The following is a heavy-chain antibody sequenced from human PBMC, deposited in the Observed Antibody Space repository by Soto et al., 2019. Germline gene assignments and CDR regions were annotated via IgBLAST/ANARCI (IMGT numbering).Heavy chain of an antibody. Sequence: GWSLRLSMAASGFSFSSYAMRGVRQAPGTWLEWVAVISYDGSNKYYADYVKGRFTISRDNSKNTLYLQMNSLRAEDTAVYYCPRDRSRIAAAENWFDPWGQGTLVTVSS. V-gene: IGHV3-30-3*01. CDR3: PRDRSRIAAAENWFDP. CDR1: GFSFSSYA. CDR2: ISYDGSNK. J-gene: IGHJ5*02. D-gene: IGHD6-13*01.